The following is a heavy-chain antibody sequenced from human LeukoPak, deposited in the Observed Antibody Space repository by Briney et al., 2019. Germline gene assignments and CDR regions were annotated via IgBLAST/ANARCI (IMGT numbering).Heavy chain of an antibody. Sequence: PGRTLRLSCAASGFTFNSYAMHWVRHAPGKGLEGLAVISYDGSNKYYADSVKGRFTISRDNSKNTLYLQMNSLRAEDTAVYSCARGVYDWTHYYYYGMDVWGQGTTVTVSS. CDR1: GFTFNSYA. J-gene: IGHJ6*02. CDR3: ARGVYDWTHYYYYGMDV. D-gene: IGHD5/OR15-5a*01. CDR2: ISYDGSNK. V-gene: IGHV3-30-3*01.